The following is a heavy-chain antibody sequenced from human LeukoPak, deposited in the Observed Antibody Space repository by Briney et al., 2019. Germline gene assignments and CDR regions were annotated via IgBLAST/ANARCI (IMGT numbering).Heavy chain of an antibody. CDR1: GYTFTSYD. V-gene: IGHV1-8*01. CDR2: MDPNSGNT. J-gene: IGHJ4*02. Sequence: ASVKVSCKASGYTFTSYDINWVRQATGQGLEWMGWMDPNSGNTGYAQKFQGRVTMARNNSISTAYMELSSLRSEDTAVYYCARAGRSMGVVSLDGYWGQGTLVTVSS. D-gene: IGHD4-23*01. CDR3: ARAGRSMGVVSLDGY.